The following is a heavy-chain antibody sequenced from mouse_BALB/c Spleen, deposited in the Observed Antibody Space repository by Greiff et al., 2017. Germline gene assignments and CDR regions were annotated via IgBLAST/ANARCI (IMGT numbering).Heavy chain of an antibody. Sequence: EVKLMESGAELVKPGASVKLSCTASGFNIKDTYMHWVKQRPEQGLEWIGRIDPANGNTKYDPKFQGKATITADTSSNTAYLQLSSLTSEDTAVYYCARRGNDYDAAWFAYWGQGTLVTVSA. CDR1: GFNIKDTY. D-gene: IGHD2-4*01. J-gene: IGHJ3*01. CDR3: ARRGNDYDAAWFAY. V-gene: IGHV14-3*02. CDR2: IDPANGNT.